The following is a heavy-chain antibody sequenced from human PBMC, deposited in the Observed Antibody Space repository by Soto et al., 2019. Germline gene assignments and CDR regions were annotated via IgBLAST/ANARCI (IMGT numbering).Heavy chain of an antibody. CDR3: ARDSGVFGVVNQLHPYYDYYGMDV. V-gene: IGHV3-21*01. CDR2: ISSSSSYI. Sequence: EVQLVESGGGLVKPGGSLRLSCAASGFTFSSYSMNWVRQAPGKGLEWVSSISSSSSYIYYADSVKGRFTISRDNAKNSLYLQMNSLRAEDTAVYYCARDSGVFGVVNQLHPYYDYYGMDVW. D-gene: IGHD3-3*01. J-gene: IGHJ6*01. CDR1: GFTFSSYS.